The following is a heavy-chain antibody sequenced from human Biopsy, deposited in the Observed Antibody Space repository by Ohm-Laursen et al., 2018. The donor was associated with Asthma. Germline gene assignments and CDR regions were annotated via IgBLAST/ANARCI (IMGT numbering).Heavy chain of an antibody. CDR2: VFWSGST. CDR1: GGSTGSSDNH. V-gene: IGHV4-30-4*01. J-gene: IGHJ6*02. Sequence: SQTLSLTCRVSGGSTGSSDNHWAWIRQAPGKGLEWIGFVFWSGSTHYSRSLERRVSISIDTATNEFSMKLWSVTPADTAVYFCARVVSYGDIYFGIDVWGPGNTVVVS. CDR3: ARVVSYGDIYFGIDV. D-gene: IGHD4-17*01.